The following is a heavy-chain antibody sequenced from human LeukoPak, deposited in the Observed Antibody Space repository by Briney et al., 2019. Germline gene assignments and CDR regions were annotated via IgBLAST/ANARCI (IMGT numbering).Heavy chain of an antibody. Sequence: GGSLRLSCAASGFTFSSYWMHWVRHAPGKGLVWVSRINSDGSSTSYADSVKGRFTISRDNAKNTLYLQMNSLRAEDTAVYYCARDVEARMGNAFDIWGQGTMVTVSA. CDR3: ARDVEARMGNAFDI. V-gene: IGHV3-74*01. D-gene: IGHD1-1*01. J-gene: IGHJ3*02. CDR2: INSDGSST. CDR1: GFTFSSYW.